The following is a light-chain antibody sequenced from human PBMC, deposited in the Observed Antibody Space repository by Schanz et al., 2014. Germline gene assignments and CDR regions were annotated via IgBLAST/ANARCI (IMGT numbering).Light chain of an antibody. J-gene: IGKJ1*01. CDR1: QNISRC. V-gene: IGKV1-5*01. CDR2: DAS. CDR3: QQYYRYFS. Sequence: DIQMTQSPSTLSASVRDRVTITCRASQNISRCLAWYLQKPGKAPYLLMYDASTLESGVPPRFSGSGSGTEFTLTISSLQPDDFATYYCQQYYRYFSFGQGTKVELK.